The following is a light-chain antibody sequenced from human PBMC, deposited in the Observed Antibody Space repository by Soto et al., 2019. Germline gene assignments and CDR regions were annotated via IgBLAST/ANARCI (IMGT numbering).Light chain of an antibody. J-gene: IGKJ1*01. CDR2: GPS. CDR3: QQFGSAPRT. CDR1: QRVSSDF. V-gene: IGKV3-20*01. Sequence: EILLTQSPGTLSLSPGERATLSCRTSQRVSSDFLAWYQQKAGQAPRLLIYGPSNRATGVPDRFIGGGSGTDFTLTISRLEPEDFAVYYCQQFGSAPRTFGQGTKVDIK.